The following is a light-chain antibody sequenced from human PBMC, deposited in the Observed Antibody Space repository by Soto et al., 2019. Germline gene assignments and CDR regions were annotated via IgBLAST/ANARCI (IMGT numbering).Light chain of an antibody. V-gene: IGKV1-39*01. Sequence: DIQMTQSPSSLSASVGDRVIITCRASQSISNYLNWYQQKPGKAPKLLIYAAYSLQSGVPSRFSGSGSGTDFTLTITSLQPEDFATYYCQQSYSTITFGQGTRLEIK. J-gene: IGKJ5*01. CDR2: AAY. CDR3: QQSYSTIT. CDR1: QSISNY.